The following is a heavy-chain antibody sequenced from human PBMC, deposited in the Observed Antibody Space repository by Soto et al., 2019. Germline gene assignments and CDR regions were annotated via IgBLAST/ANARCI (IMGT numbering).Heavy chain of an antibody. CDR3: AREETAWPLAYGLDV. CDR1: GFTFSSYS. Sequence: LRLSCAASGFTFSSYSMNWVRQAPGKGLEWVSSIGTRSDIYYADSVKGRFTISRDNAKNSLSLQMNSLRAEDTGVYYCAREETAWPLAYGLDVWGQGTTVTVSS. CDR2: IGTRSDI. J-gene: IGHJ6*02. D-gene: IGHD2-21*02. V-gene: IGHV3-21*01.